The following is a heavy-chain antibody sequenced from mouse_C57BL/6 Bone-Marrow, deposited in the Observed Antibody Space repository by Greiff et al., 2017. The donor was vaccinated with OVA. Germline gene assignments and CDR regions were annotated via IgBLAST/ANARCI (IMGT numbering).Heavy chain of an antibody. Sequence: EVKLMESGEGLVKPGGSLKLSCAASGFTFSSYAMSWVRQTPEKRLEWVAYISSGGDYIYYADTVKGRFTISRDNARNTLYLQMSSLKSEDTAMYYCTRDEGRDYFDYWGQGTTLTVSS. J-gene: IGHJ2*01. CDR1: GFTFSSYA. CDR3: TRDEGRDYFDY. CDR2: ISSGGDYI. V-gene: IGHV5-9-1*02.